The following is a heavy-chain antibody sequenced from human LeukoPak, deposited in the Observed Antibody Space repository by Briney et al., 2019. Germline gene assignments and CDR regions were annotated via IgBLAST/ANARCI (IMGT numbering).Heavy chain of an antibody. D-gene: IGHD3-10*01. CDR3: VRSGTYYAYFDY. Sequence: KPGGSLRLSCAASGFIFSDYYMKWIRQSPGKGLEWIASMRSSGSTIKYADSVKGRFTISRDNSKNTLILQMNSLRAEDTAVYYCVRSGTYYAYFDYWGQGTLVTVSS. J-gene: IGHJ4*02. CDR2: MRSSGSTI. CDR1: GFIFSDYY. V-gene: IGHV3-11*04.